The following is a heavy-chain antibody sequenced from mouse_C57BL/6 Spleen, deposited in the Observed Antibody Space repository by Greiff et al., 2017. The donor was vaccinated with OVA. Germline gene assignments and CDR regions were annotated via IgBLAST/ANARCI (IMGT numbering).Heavy chain of an antibody. V-gene: IGHV1-15*01. D-gene: IGHD1-1*01. Sequence: QVQLKQSGAELVRPGASVTLSCKASGYTFTDYEMHWVKQTPVHGLEWIGAIDPETGGTAYNQKFKGKAILTADKSSSTAYMELRSLTSEDSAVYYCTRDYGSSYHAMDYWGQGTSVTVSS. CDR2: IDPETGGT. CDR1: GYTFTDYE. CDR3: TRDYGSSYHAMDY. J-gene: IGHJ4*01.